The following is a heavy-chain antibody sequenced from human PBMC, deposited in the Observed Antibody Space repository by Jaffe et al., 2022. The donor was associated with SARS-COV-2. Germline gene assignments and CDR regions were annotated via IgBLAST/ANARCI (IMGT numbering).Heavy chain of an antibody. D-gene: IGHD6-19*01. CDR2: INPSAATT. Sequence: QVQLMQSGAEVKEPGASMKVSCKASGYIFNYFYLHWVRQAPGQGLEWLGSINPSAATTKYAAKFQGRLTMTRDTSTTTVYMELSSLRSEDSAVYYCARDVRFSRGWYFDHWGQGTLVTVSS. V-gene: IGHV1-46*02. CDR3: ARDVRFSRGWYFDH. J-gene: IGHJ4*02. CDR1: GYIFNYFY.